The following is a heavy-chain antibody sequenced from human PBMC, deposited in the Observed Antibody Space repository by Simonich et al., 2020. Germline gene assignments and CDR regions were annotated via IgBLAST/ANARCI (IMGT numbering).Heavy chain of an antibody. V-gene: IGHV3-23*01. Sequence: EVQLLESGGGLVQPGGSLRLSCAASGFTFSSYALSWVRQAQVKGLEWVSAISGSGASTYYTDSGKGRFTISRDNSKNTLYLQMNSLRAEDTAVYYCAKDSSLVGATDWFDPWGQGTLVTVSS. CDR2: ISGSGAST. D-gene: IGHD1-26*01. CDR1: GFTFSSYA. CDR3: AKDSSLVGATDWFDP. J-gene: IGHJ5*02.